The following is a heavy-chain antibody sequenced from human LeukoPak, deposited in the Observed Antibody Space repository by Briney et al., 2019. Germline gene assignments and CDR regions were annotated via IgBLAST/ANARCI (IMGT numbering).Heavy chain of an antibody. V-gene: IGHV1-3*01. CDR3: ARWPGNYDWSVYDS. CDR1: GYTFTTKA. J-gene: IGHJ4*02. Sequence: RWASVKVSCKASGYTFTTKAIDWLRQAPGQGPEWMGSIHAGSGNTLYSKHFQGRVTFTRDTSANTVYMDLSSLSSEDTAVYYCARWPGNYDWSVYDSWGQGTLVIVSS. CDR2: IHAGSGNT. D-gene: IGHD3-9*01.